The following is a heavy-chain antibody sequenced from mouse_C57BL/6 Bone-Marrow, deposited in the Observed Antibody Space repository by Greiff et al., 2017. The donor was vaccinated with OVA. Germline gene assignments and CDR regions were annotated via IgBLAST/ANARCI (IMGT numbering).Heavy chain of an antibody. CDR2: IRNKPNGSTT. V-gene: IGHV7-3*01. Sequence: VQLKQSGGGLVQPGDSLSLSCAASGFTFTNYYMSWVRQPPGKALEWLAFIRNKPNGSTTEYSASVKGRFTISRDNSQSILYLPMNALRAEDSATYYCARYKGRVAVDYFDYWGQGTALTVSS. D-gene: IGHD1-1*01. CDR3: ARYKGRVAVDYFDY. J-gene: IGHJ2*01. CDR1: GFTFTNYY.